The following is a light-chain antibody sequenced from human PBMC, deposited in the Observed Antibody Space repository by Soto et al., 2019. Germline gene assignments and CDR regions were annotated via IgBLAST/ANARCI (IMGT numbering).Light chain of an antibody. CDR1: QSISDW. CDR2: DAS. V-gene: IGKV1-5*01. CDR3: QQYNNYST. Sequence: DIQITQSPSTLSASVGDRVTITCRASQSISDWLAWFQLKPGKAPKLLIYDASSLESGVPSRFSGSGSGTEFTLTISSLQPDDFATYYCQQYNNYSTFGQGTKVEIK. J-gene: IGKJ1*01.